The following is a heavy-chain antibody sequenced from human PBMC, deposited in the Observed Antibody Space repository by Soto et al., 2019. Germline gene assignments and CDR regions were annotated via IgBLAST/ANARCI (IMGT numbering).Heavy chain of an antibody. CDR2: INAGNGNT. D-gene: IGHD3-16*01. J-gene: IGHJ4*02. CDR3: ARGGPPIDY. V-gene: IGHV1-3*01. CDR1: GYTFTGYA. Sequence: ASVKVSCKASGYTFTGYARHWVRQAPGQRLEWMGWINAGNGNTKYSQKFQGRVTITTDTSTSTAYMELRSLRSDDTAVYYCARGGPPIDYWGQGTLVNVSS.